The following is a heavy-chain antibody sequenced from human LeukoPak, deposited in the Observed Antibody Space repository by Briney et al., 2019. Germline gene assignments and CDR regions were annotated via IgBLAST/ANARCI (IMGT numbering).Heavy chain of an antibody. CDR2: ILYDGSNK. D-gene: IGHD1-26*01. Sequence: GGSLRLSCAASGVTFSSYGMRWVREAPGEGLEWVAVILYDGSNKYYADSVKGRFTISRDNSKNTLYLQMNSLRAEDTAVYYCANFLEATRGDFDYWGQGTLVTVSS. CDR3: ANFLEATRGDFDY. V-gene: IGHV3-30*18. J-gene: IGHJ4*02. CDR1: GVTFSSYG.